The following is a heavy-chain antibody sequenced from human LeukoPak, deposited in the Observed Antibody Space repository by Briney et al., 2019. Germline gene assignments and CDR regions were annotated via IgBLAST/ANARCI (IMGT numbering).Heavy chain of an antibody. CDR2: TSSDLNVK. D-gene: IGHD3-10*01. CDR1: GFTFGSYG. J-gene: IGHJ4*02. V-gene: IGHV3-30*03. Sequence: GGSLRLSCAASGFTFGSYGMHWIRQAPGKGLEWVAVTSSDLNVKLYADSVKGRFTISRDNSKNTLYLQMNSLRAEDTAVYYCARDFISFDYWGQGTLVTVSS. CDR3: ARDFISFDY.